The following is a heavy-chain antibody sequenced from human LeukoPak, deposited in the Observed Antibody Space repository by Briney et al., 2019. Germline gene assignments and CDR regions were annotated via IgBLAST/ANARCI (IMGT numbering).Heavy chain of an antibody. CDR1: GGSIRSYY. D-gene: IGHD4-17*01. CDR3: ARAGSTVTMLYPFDH. CDR2: IYYSGST. V-gene: IGHV4-59*01. Sequence: PSETLSLTCTVSGGSIRSYYWSWIRQPPGKGLEWIGYIYYSGSTNYNPSLKSRVSISVDTSKNQFSLKLSSVTAADTAVYYCARAGSTVTMLYPFDHWGQGTLVTVSS. J-gene: IGHJ4*02.